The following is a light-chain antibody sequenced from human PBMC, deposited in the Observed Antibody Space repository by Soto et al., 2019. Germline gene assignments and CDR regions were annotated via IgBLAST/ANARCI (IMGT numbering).Light chain of an antibody. Sequence: QSALTQPASVSGSPGQSITISCTGTTSDVGLYNYVSWYQQHPGKAPKLMISEVSNRPSGVSNRFSGSKSGNTASLTISGVQAEDEADYYCGSYTSSDTLVFGAGTKLTVL. V-gene: IGLV2-14*01. CDR2: EVS. J-gene: IGLJ2*01. CDR1: TSDVGLYNY. CDR3: GSYTSSDTLV.